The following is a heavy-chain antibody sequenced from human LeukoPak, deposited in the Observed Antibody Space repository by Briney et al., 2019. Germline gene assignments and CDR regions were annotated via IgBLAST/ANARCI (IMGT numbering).Heavy chain of an antibody. CDR2: ISAYNGNT. V-gene: IGHV1-18*01. CDR3: ARGDYNWNQGYFDY. D-gene: IGHD1-20*01. J-gene: IGHJ4*02. Sequence: GASVKVSCKASGYTFTSYGISWVRQAPGQGLEWMGWISAYNGNTNYAQNVQGRVTMTTDTATSTAYMELTNLRSDDTAIYYCARGDYNWNQGYFDYWGRGTLVTVSS. CDR1: GYTFTSYG.